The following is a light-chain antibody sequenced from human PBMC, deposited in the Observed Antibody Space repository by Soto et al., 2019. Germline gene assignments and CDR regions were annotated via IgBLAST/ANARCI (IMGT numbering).Light chain of an antibody. CDR2: GAS. J-gene: IGKJ3*01. Sequence: EIVLTQSPGTLSLSPGERATLSCRASQSVSSSYLAWYQQKPGQAPRLLIYGASSRATGIPARFSGSGSGTDFTLTISRLEPEDFAVYYCQQYGSSLFTFGPATKVDIK. V-gene: IGKV3-20*01. CDR1: QSVSSSY. CDR3: QQYGSSLFT.